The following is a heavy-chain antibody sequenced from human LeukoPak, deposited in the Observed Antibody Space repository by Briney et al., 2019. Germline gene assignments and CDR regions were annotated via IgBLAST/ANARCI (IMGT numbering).Heavy chain of an antibody. V-gene: IGHV3-30-3*01. CDR3: ARGDRSGGSCYRDYYYGMDV. J-gene: IGHJ6*02. CDR2: ISYDGSNK. D-gene: IGHD2-15*01. Sequence: PGRSLRLSCAASGFTFSSYAMHWVRQAPGKGLEWVAVISYDGSNKYYADSVKGRFTISRDNSKNTLYLQMNSLRAEDTAVYYCARGDRSGGSCYRDYYYGMDVWGQGTTVTVSS. CDR1: GFTFSSYA.